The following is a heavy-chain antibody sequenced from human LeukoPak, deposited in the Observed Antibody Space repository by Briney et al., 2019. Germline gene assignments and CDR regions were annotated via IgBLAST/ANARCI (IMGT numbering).Heavy chain of an antibody. D-gene: IGHD3-9*01. Sequence: ASVKVSCKASGYTFTDYYIHWVRQAPGQGLEWMGWINPNSGGTNYAQKFQGRVTMTRDTSISTAYMELSRLRSDDTAVYYCARLTYYDIFTGNHWGQGTLVTVSS. V-gene: IGHV1-2*02. CDR2: INPNSGGT. CDR1: GYTFTDYY. CDR3: ARLTYYDIFTGNH. J-gene: IGHJ5*02.